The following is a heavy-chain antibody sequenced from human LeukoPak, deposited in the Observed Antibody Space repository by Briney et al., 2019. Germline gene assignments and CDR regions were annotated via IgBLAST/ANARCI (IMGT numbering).Heavy chain of an antibody. V-gene: IGHV4-30-2*01. CDR2: IYHSGST. D-gene: IGHD3-22*01. CDR3: ARERSSGSTWWFDP. J-gene: IGHJ5*02. Sequence: SETLSLTCAVSGGSISSGGYSWSWIRQPPGKGLEWIGYIYHSGSTYYNPSLKSRVTISVDRSKNQFSLKLSSVTAADTAVYYCARERSSGSTWWFDPWGQGTLVIVSS. CDR1: GGSISSGGYS.